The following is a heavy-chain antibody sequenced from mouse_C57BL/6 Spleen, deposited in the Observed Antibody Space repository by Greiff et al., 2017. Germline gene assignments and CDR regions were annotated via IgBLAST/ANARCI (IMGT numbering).Heavy chain of an antibody. J-gene: IGHJ2*01. CDR1: GFTFSDYY. Sequence: EVMLVESEGGLVQPGSSMKLSCTASGFTFSDYYMAWVRQVPEKGLEWVANINYDGSSTYYLDSLKSRFIISRDNAKNLLYLQMSSLKSEDTATYYCARDQAGLLDYWGQGTTLTVSS. V-gene: IGHV5-16*01. CDR3: ARDQAGLLDY. D-gene: IGHD2-2*01. CDR2: INYDGSST.